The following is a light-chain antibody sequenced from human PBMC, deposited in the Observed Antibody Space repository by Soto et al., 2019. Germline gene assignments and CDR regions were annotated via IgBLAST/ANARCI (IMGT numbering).Light chain of an antibody. CDR2: YDD. V-gene: IGLV1-36*01. J-gene: IGLJ2*01. CDR3: AAWDDSLNGWV. CDR1: SSNIGNNA. Sequence: QSVLTQPPSVSEAPRQRVTISCSGSSSNIGNNAVNWYQQLPGQAPKLLIYYDDLLPSGVSDGFCGSKSGTSASLGISGLQSEDDADYYCAAWDDSLNGWVFGGGTKLTVL.